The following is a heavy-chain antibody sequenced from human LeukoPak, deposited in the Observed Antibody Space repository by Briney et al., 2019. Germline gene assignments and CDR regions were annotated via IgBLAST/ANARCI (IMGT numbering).Heavy chain of an antibody. J-gene: IGHJ5*01. V-gene: IGHV3-74*03. CDR1: GFTFSGYW. Sequence: PGGSLRLSCAASGFTFSGYWMLWVRQAPGKGLVWVSRINSDGYSITYADSVKGRFTISRDNAKNTLYLQMNSLIAEDTAVYFCTRAGYSSGFDSWGQGTLVTVSS. D-gene: IGHD6-19*01. CDR3: TRAGYSSGFDS. CDR2: INSDGYSI.